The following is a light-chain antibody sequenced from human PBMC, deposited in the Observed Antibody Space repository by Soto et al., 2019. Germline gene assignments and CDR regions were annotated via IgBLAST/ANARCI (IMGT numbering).Light chain of an antibody. CDR3: CAYAGSISFVV. Sequence: QSALTQPASVSGSPGQSITISCTGTSSDIGSYNLVSWYQQYPGKAPKLIIYEGTRRPSGVSNRFSGSKSGNTASLTISGLQGDDEADYYCCAYAGSISFVVFGGGTKLTVL. V-gene: IGLV2-23*03. CDR2: EGT. J-gene: IGLJ2*01. CDR1: SSDIGSYNL.